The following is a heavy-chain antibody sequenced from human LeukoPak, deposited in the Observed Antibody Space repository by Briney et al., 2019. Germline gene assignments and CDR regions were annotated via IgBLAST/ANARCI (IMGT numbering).Heavy chain of an antibody. Sequence: SGGSLRLSCAASGFTFSSYGMSWVRQAPGKGLEWVSAISGSGGSTYYADSVKGRFTISRDNSKNTLYLQMNSLRAEDTAVYYCAKDPLSSSWYSYYFDYWGQGTLVTVSS. CDR2: ISGSGGST. J-gene: IGHJ4*02. D-gene: IGHD6-13*01. V-gene: IGHV3-23*01. CDR3: AKDPLSSSWYSYYFDY. CDR1: GFTFSSYG.